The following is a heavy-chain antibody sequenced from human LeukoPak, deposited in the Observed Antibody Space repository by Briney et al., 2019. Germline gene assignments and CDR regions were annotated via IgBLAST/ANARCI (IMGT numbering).Heavy chain of an antibody. CDR2: IYYSGST. J-gene: IGHJ3*02. Sequence: SETLSLTCTVSGGSISSSSYSWGWIRQPPGKGLEWIGSIYYSGSTYYNPSLKSRVTISVDTSKNQFSLKLSSVTAADTAVYYCARLRGLSVLFDAFDIWGQGTMVTVSS. D-gene: IGHD3-16*02. CDR1: GGSISSSSYS. CDR3: ARLRGLSVLFDAFDI. V-gene: IGHV4-39*01.